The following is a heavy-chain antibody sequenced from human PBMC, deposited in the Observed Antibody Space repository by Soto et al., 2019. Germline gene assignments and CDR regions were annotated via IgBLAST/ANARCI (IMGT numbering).Heavy chain of an antibody. Sequence: QVQLVQSGAEVKKPGASVKVSCKASGYTFTSYDINWVRQATGQGLEWMGWMNPNSGNTGYAQKFQGRVTMTRNTSISTAYMELSSLRSEDRAVDYGARGRGGVPAPEFEYWGQGTLVTVSS. J-gene: IGHJ4*02. CDR3: ARGRGGVPAPEFEY. V-gene: IGHV1-8*01. CDR1: GYTFTSYD. CDR2: MNPNSGNT. D-gene: IGHD2-2*01.